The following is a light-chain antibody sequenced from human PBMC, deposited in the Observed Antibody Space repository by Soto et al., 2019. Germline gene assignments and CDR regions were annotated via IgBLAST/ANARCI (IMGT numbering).Light chain of an antibody. J-gene: IGKJ4*01. CDR3: QKYNSAPLT. Sequence: GDRVTITFRASQCIAPYLALFQQKPGKVPKLLIYAASTFQSGVPSLXXGIGSGTXXTLTIISLQPEDVATYYCQKYNSAPLTFGGGTQVXXK. CDR2: AAS. V-gene: IGKV1-27*01. CDR1: QCIAPY.